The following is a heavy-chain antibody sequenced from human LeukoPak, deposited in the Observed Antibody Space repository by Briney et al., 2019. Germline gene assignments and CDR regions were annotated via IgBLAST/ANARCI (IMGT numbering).Heavy chain of an antibody. Sequence: PGGSLRLSCAASGFSFGNYWMKWVRQDPVKGLEWVANINEDGSEKYYVDSVRGRFTISRDNAKNSLYLQMNSLRTEDTAVYYCAKVFGANTGGATDAFDIWGQGTMVTVSS. J-gene: IGHJ3*02. CDR1: GFSFGNYW. V-gene: IGHV3-7*01. D-gene: IGHD1-26*01. CDR3: AKVFGANTGGATDAFDI. CDR2: INEDGSEK.